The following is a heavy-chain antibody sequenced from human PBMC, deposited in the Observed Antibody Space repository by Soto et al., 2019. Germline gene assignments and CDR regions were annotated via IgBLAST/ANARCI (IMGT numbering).Heavy chain of an antibody. CDR3: AKDSYKGGSGSYYYYYMDV. V-gene: IGHV3-9*01. CDR2: ISWNSGSI. Sequence: GGSLRLSCAASGFTFDDYAMHWVRQAPGKGLEWVSGISWNSGSIGYADSVKGRFTISRDNAKNSLYLQMNSLRAEDTALYYCAKDSYKGGSGSYYYYYMDVWGKGTTVTVSS. J-gene: IGHJ6*03. D-gene: IGHD3-10*01. CDR1: GFTFDDYA.